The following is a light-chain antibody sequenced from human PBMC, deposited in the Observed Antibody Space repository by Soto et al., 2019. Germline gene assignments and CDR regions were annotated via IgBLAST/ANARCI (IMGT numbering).Light chain of an antibody. J-gene: IGKJ1*01. V-gene: IGKV1-39*01. CDR3: QQNYRNTPWT. CDR1: QTIIRY. Sequence: DIQMTQSPSSLSASVGERINVTCRASQTIIRYVNWYQPKPGKAPALLISSASSLEGGVPSRFSGGGSGTTFTLTITGLQPEDFATYYCQQNYRNTPWTFGQGTKVDNK. CDR2: SAS.